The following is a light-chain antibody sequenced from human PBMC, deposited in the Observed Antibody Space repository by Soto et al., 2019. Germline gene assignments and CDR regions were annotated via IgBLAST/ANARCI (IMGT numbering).Light chain of an antibody. CDR3: QQYNDWPPLT. J-gene: IGKJ4*01. CDR2: GAS. CDR1: ESVSVN. Sequence: EVVMTQSPATLSVSPGDRATLSCRASESVSVNLAWYQQRPGQAPRLLIYGASTRATGVPARFSASGSETEFTLTITSLQSDAFAVYYCQQYNDWPPLTFGGGTKVEIK. V-gene: IGKV3-15*01.